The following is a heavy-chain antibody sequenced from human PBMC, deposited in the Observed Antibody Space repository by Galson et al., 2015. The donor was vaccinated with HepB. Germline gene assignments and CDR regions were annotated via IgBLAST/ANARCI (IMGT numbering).Heavy chain of an antibody. V-gene: IGHV3-33*08. CDR2: IWYDGSNK. CDR1: GFTFSSYG. Sequence: SLRLSCAASGFTFSSYGMHWVRQAPGKGLEWVAVIWYDGSNKYYADSVKGRFTISRDNSKNTLYLQMNSLRAEDTAVYYCARGYKQWLVRGAFDIWGQGTMVTVSS. CDR3: ARGYKQWLVRGAFDI. D-gene: IGHD6-19*01. J-gene: IGHJ3*02.